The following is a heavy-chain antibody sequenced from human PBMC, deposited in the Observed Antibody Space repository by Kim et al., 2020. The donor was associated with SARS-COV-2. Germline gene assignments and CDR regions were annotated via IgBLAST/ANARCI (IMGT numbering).Heavy chain of an antibody. D-gene: IGHD5-12*01. V-gene: IGHV1-3*01. Sequence: ASVKVSCKTSGYTLTRQGIHWVRQAPGQRPEWMGWVNGGNGNTKYSQKFQGRVTITRDTSASMVYVELSSLRSEDTAVYFCASLGGDGYDSAPDWGQGTL. J-gene: IGHJ4*02. CDR2: VNGGNGNT. CDR1: GYTLTRQG. CDR3: ASLGGDGYDSAPD.